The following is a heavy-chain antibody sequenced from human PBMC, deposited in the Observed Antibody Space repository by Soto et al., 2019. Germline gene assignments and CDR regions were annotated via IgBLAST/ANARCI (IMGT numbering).Heavy chain of an antibody. CDR2: FDPEDGET. J-gene: IGHJ4*02. CDR1: GYTLTELS. CDR3: ARSPSSRRWLAPFDY. V-gene: IGHV1-24*01. Sequence: ASVKVSCKVSGYTLTELSMHWVRQAPGKGLEWMGGFDPEDGETIYAQKFQGRVTMTGNTSTDTAYMELSSPRSEDTAVYYCARSPSSRRWLAPFDYWGQGTLVTVSS. D-gene: IGHD6-19*01.